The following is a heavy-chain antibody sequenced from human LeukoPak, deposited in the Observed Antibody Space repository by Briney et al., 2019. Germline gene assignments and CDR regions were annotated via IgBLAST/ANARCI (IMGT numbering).Heavy chain of an antibody. CDR3: FREGGD. V-gene: IGHV3-74*01. Sequence: GGSLRLSCVASGFSFSTQRMHWVRQAPGKGLVWVSYINIDERITGYADSVKGRFTISRDNGKNTLYLQMNSLRVEATAIYYCFREGGDWGQGTLVTVSS. D-gene: IGHD3-10*01. CDR1: GFSFSTQR. J-gene: IGHJ4*02. CDR2: INIDERIT.